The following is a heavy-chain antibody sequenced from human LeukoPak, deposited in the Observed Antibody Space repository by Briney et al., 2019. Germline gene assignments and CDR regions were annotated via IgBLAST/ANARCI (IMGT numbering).Heavy chain of an antibody. V-gene: IGHV1-18*01. CDR2: ISAYNGNT. D-gene: IGHD4-23*01. J-gene: IGHJ4*02. CDR3: ARVPYVGRGSVYFDY. Sequence: ASVKVSCKGSGYTFTSYGISWVRQAPGQGLEWLGWISAYNGNTNYAQKLQGRVTMTTDTSTSTAYMELRSLRSDDTAVYYCARVPYVGRGSVYFDYWGQGTLVTVSS. CDR1: GYTFTSYG.